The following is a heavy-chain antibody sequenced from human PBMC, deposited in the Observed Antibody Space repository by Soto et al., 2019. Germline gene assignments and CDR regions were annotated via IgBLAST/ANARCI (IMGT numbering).Heavy chain of an antibody. CDR2: ITYDGSNK. CDR1: GFSFSYYA. D-gene: IGHD4-17*01. J-gene: IGHJ4*02. V-gene: IGHV3-30*18. Sequence: QVQLVESGGGVVQPGRSLRLSCAASGFSFSYYAMHWVRRAPGKGLEWVALITYDGSNKFYADSVKGRFTISRDNSKNTLYLQMNGMRTEDTAVYYCAKTGRDYGDSPTDYWGRGTLVTVSS. CDR3: AKTGRDYGDSPTDY.